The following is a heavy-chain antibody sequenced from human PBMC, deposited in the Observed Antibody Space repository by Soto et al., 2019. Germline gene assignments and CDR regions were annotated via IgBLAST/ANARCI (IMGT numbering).Heavy chain of an antibody. V-gene: IGHV2-5*02. CDR1: GFSLSTSGVG. Sequence: QITLKESGPTLVKPTQTLTLTCTFSGFSLSTSGVGVGWIRQPPGKALEWLALIYWDDDKRYSPSLKSRLTLTNDPAKHQVVLTMTIMDPVDTATYYCAHRPAPIVRGVFGCFDPWGQGTLVTVSS. CDR3: AHRPAPIVRGVFGCFDP. CDR2: IYWDDDK. J-gene: IGHJ5*02. D-gene: IGHD3-10*01.